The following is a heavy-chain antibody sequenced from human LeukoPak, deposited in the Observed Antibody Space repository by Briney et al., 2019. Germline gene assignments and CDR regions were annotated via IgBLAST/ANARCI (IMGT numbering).Heavy chain of an antibody. J-gene: IGHJ3*02. V-gene: IGHV1-2*02. D-gene: IGHD3-22*01. CDR2: INPSSGGT. Sequence: ASVKVSCKASGYTFTGYYVHWVRQAPGQGLEWMGWINPSSGGTNYAQKFQGRVTMTRDTSISTAYMELSRLRSDDTAVYYCAGFGVEDSSGWYDAFDIWGQGTMVTVSS. CDR3: AGFGVEDSSGWYDAFDI. CDR1: GYTFTGYY.